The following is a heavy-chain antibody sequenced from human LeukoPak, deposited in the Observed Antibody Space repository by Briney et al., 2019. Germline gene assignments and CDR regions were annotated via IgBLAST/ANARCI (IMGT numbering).Heavy chain of an antibody. CDR3: ARGRRQLDN. V-gene: IGHV4-59*01. J-gene: IGHJ4*02. Sequence: PSETLSLTCSVSGGSISGYYWSWLRQSPGKRLEWIAYTAFGGSTDYNPSLKSRVTISMDTSKNQVSLELYSTTTADTAVYYCARGRRQLDNRGQGTQVTVSS. D-gene: IGHD6-19*01. CDR1: GGSISGYY. CDR2: TAFGGST.